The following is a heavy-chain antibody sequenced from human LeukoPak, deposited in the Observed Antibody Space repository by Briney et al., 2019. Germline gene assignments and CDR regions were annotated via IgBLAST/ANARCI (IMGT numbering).Heavy chain of an antibody. CDR1: GGSISSYY. J-gene: IGHJ3*02. CDR2: IYYSGST. V-gene: IGHV4-59*01. D-gene: IGHD3-9*01. CDR3: ARDHTYYDILTGYSFGAFDI. Sequence: SSGTLSLTCTVPGGSISSYYWSWIRQPPGKGLEWIGYIYYSGSTNYNPSLKSRVTISVDTSKNQFSLKLSSVTAADTAVYYCARDHTYYDILTGYSFGAFDIGGQGTMVTVSS.